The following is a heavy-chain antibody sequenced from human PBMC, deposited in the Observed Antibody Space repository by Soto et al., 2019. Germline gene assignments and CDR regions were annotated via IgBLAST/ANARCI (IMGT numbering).Heavy chain of an antibody. J-gene: IGHJ4*02. CDR1: GFTFSSYG. D-gene: IGHD1-26*01. CDR3: ARGRNSASGIFDY. V-gene: IGHV3-30*03. Sequence: GGSLRLSCAASGFTFSSYGMHWVRQPPGKGLEWVAFILYDGSNKYYADSVKGRFTISRDNSKNTLYLQMNSLRAEDTAVYYCARGRNSASGIFDYWGQGALVTVSS. CDR2: ILYDGSNK.